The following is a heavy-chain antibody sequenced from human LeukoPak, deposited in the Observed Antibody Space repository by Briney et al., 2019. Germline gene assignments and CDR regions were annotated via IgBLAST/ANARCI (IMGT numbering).Heavy chain of an antibody. V-gene: IGHV1-46*01. CDR1: GYTFTSYY. CDR3: ALYGSGSYVDY. D-gene: IGHD3-10*01. J-gene: IGHJ4*02. Sequence: ASVKVSCKASGYTFTSYYMHWVRQAPGQGLDWMGIINPSGGSTSYAQKFQGRVTMTRDTSTSTVYMELSSLRSEDTAVYYCALYGSGSYVDYWGQGTLVTVCS. CDR2: INPSGGST.